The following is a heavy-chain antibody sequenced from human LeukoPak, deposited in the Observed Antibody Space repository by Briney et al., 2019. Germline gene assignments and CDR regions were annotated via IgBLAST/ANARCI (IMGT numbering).Heavy chain of an antibody. CDR3: AKAVVVPAAITVPFRVQYFDY. CDR2: ISGSGGST. V-gene: IGHV3-23*01. Sequence: GGFLRLSCAASGFTFSSYAMSWVRQAPGKGLEWVSAISGSGGSTYYADSVKGRFTISRDNSKNTLYLQMNSLRAEDTAVYYCAKAVVVPAAITVPFRVQYFDYWGQGTLVTVSS. CDR1: GFTFSSYA. J-gene: IGHJ4*02. D-gene: IGHD2-2*02.